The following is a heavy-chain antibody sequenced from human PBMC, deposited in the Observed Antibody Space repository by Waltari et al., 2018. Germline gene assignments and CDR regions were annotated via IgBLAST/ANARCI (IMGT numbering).Heavy chain of an antibody. V-gene: IGHV3-66*02. D-gene: IGHD3-22*01. Sequence: EVQLVESGGGLVQPGGSLRLSCAASGFTVSSNYMSWVRQAPGKGLEWVSVIYSVGSTYYADSVKGRFTISRDNSKNTLYLHMNTLRAEDTAVYYCARDRSYYDSSGYYGAGYWGQGTLVTVSS. CDR1: GFTVSSNY. CDR3: ARDRSYYDSSGYYGAGY. J-gene: IGHJ4*02. CDR2: IYSVGST.